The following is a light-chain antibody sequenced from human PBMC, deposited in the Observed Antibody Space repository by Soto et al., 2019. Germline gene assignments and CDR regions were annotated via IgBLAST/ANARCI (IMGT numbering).Light chain of an antibody. CDR2: GAS. CDR3: QHSYSTPYT. V-gene: IGKV1-39*01. J-gene: IGKJ2*01. CDR1: RSISTF. Sequence: DIQMTQSPSSLSASVGDRVTITCRASRSISTFLNWYQQKPGKAPKLLIYGASSLQSGVPSRFSGSGSVTDFTLTISSLQPEDFATYYCQHSYSTPYTFGQGTKLEIK.